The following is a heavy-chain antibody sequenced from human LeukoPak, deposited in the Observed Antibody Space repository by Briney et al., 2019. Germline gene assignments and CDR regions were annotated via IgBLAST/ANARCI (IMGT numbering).Heavy chain of an antibody. CDR3: AREDVVLVDAVRYYYYGMDV. CDR1: GYTFTSYD. V-gene: IGHV1-8*01. J-gene: IGHJ6*02. CDR2: MNPNSGNT. D-gene: IGHD2-15*01. Sequence: EASVKVSCKASGYTFTSYDINWVRQATGQGLEWMGWMNPNSGNTGYAQKFQDRVTMTRDTSTSTVYMELSSLKSEDTAVYYCAREDVVLVDAVRYYYYGMDVWGQGTTVTVSS.